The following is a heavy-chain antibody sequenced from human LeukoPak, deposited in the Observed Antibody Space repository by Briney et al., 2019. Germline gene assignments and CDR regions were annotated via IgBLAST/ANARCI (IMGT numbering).Heavy chain of an antibody. D-gene: IGHD3-22*01. CDR3: ATLRDSSGYYSEDFDY. CDR1: GYTLTEIS. Sequence: ASVKVSCKVSGYTLTEISMHWVRQAPGKGLEWMGGFDPEDGETIYAQKFQGRVTMTEDTSTDTAYMELSSLRSEDTAVYYCATLRDSSGYYSEDFDYWGQGTLVTVSS. CDR2: FDPEDGET. V-gene: IGHV1-24*01. J-gene: IGHJ4*02.